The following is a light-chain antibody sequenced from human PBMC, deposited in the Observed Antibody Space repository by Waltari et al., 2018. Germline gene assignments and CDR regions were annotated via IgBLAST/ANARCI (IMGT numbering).Light chain of an antibody. V-gene: IGKV3-11*01. CDR2: DAS. CDR1: QNIVRS. Sequence: ETVLTQSPATLSLSPGERATLSCRASQNIVRSLAWYQQKPGHAPRLLIYDASNRASGIPARFSGSGSGTDFTLTISSLEPEDFAVYYCQQRYNWPPFTFGPGTRVDFK. J-gene: IGKJ3*01. CDR3: QQRYNWPPFT.